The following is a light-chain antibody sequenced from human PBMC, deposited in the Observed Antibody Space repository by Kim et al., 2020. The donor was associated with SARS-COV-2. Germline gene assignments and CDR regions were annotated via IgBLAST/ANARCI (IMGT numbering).Light chain of an antibody. CDR1: SLRNYY. CDR3: HSRDGKHYV. CDR2: GKN. V-gene: IGLV3-19*01. J-gene: IGLJ1*01. Sequence: SSELTQDPAVSVALGQTVRITCQGDSLRNYYASWYQQKPGQAPILVVYGKNSRPSGIPDRFSGSNSGNTASLTITGAQAEDEADYYCHSRDGKHYVFGSG.